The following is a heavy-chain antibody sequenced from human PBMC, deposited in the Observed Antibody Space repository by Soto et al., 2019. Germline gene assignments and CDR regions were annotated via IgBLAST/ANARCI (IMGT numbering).Heavy chain of an antibody. D-gene: IGHD3-3*01. CDR1: GYTFTTYI. J-gene: IGHJ6*02. CDR2: ISAYNGNT. V-gene: IGHV1-18*01. Sequence: VQLVQSGAEVKKPGASVKVSCKASGYTFTTYIISWVRQAPGQGLEWLGWISAYNGNTKYSQKFHDRVTMTIDTSTSTVYVELGSLISDDTAIYYCAKVNADFWNGYEMDYFYGLDVWGQGTTVTVSS. CDR3: AKVNADFWNGYEMDYFYGLDV.